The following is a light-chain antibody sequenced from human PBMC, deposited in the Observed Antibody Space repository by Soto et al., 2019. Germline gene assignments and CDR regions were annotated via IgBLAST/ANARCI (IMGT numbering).Light chain of an antibody. CDR1: QSIRSY. J-gene: IGKJ1*01. CDR3: QQSYSTWT. Sequence: DIQMTQSPSSLSASVGDRVTITCRASQSIRSYLNWYQQKPGKPPKLLMYAASSLQSGVPSRFSGRGSGTDFTLTISSLQPEDVATYYWQQSYSTWTFGQGTKVEIK. CDR2: AAS. V-gene: IGKV1-39*01.